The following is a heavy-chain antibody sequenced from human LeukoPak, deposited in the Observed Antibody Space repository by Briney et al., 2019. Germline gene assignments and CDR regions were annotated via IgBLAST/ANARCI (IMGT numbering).Heavy chain of an antibody. V-gene: IGHV3-30*02. Sequence: GGSLRLSCAASGFTFSSYGMHWVRQAPGKGLEWVAFIRYDGSNKYYADSVKGRFTISRDNSKNTLYLQMNSLRAEDMAVYYCAKARSGEYSGSSFDYWGQGTLVTVSS. CDR1: GFTFSSYG. D-gene: IGHD1-26*01. CDR2: IRYDGSNK. CDR3: AKARSGEYSGSSFDY. J-gene: IGHJ4*02.